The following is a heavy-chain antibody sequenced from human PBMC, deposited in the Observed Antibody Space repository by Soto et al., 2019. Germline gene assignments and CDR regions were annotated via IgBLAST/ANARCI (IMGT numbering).Heavy chain of an antibody. CDR2: IYYSGST. CDR3: ALVRGAPWYNWFDP. D-gene: IGHD3-10*01. CDR1: GGSISSYY. V-gene: IGHV4-59*08. J-gene: IGHJ5*02. Sequence: QVQLQESGPGLVKPSETLSLTCTVSGGSISSYYWSWIRQPPGKGLEWIGYIYYSGSTNYNPSLKSRVTISVDTSNNQFSLKLSSVTAADTAVYYCALVRGAPWYNWFDPWGQGTLVTVSS.